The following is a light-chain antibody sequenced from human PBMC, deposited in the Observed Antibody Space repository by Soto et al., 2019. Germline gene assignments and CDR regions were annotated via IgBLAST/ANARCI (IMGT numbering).Light chain of an antibody. CDR3: QNYYNAPET. CDR1: QGISSY. J-gene: IGKJ1*01. V-gene: IGKV1-27*01. CDR2: AAY. Sequence: DIQMTQSPSSLSASVGDRVTITCRASQGISSYLAWYQQRPGKVPKVLIYAAYTLHSGLPSRFSGSGSGTDFTLTISNVQPEDVATYYCQNYYNAPETFGQGTKVEIK.